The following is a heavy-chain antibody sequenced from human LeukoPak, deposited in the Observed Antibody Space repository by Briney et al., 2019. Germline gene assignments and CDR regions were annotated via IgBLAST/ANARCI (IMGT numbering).Heavy chain of an antibody. D-gene: IGHD6-19*01. CDR2: ISGSGGST. J-gene: IGHJ3*02. CDR1: GFTFSSYA. V-gene: IGHV3-23*01. CDR3: AKDLAVAPYAFDI. Sequence: GGSLRLSCAASGFTFSSYAMSWVRQAPGKGLEWVSAISGSGGSTYYADSVKGRFTISRDNSKNTLYLQMNSLRAEDTAVYYCAKDLAVAPYAFDIWGQWTMVTVSS.